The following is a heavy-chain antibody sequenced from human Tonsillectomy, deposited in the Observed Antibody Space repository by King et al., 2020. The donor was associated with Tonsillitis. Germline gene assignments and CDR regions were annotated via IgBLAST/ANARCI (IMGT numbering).Heavy chain of an antibody. CDR2: INHSGST. Sequence: VQLQQWGAGLLKPSETLSLTCADDGGSFGGYYWSWIRQPPGKGLEWIGEINHSGSTNYNPSLKSRVTISVDTSKDQFSLKLSSVTAADTAVYYCARGLYCGGDCYPYDWYFDLWGRGTLVTVSS. CDR1: GGSFGGYY. J-gene: IGHJ2*01. V-gene: IGHV4-34*01. D-gene: IGHD2-21*02. CDR3: ARGLYCGGDCYPYDWYFDL.